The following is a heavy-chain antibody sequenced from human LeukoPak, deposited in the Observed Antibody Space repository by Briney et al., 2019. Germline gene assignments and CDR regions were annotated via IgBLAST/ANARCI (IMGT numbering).Heavy chain of an antibody. V-gene: IGHV4-34*01. J-gene: IGHJ4*02. CDR2: INHSGST. CDR1: GDSFNGYY. CDR3: AREYSEMATTGGEGFGY. D-gene: IGHD5-24*01. Sequence: SETLSLTCAVYGDSFNGYYWSWIRQPPGKGLEWIGEINHSGSTNYNPSLKSRVTISVDTSKNQFSLKLSSVTAADTAVYYCAREYSEMATTGGEGFGYWGQGTLVTVSS.